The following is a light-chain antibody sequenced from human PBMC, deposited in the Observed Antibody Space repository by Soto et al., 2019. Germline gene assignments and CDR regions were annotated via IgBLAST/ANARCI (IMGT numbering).Light chain of an antibody. CDR2: GAS. J-gene: IGKJ1*01. CDR1: QSVSSSF. CDR3: LQYGSSPT. V-gene: IGKV3-20*01. Sequence: EIVLTQSPGTLSLSPGERATLSCRASQSVSSSFLAWYQQQPGQAPSLLIYGASRRATGIPDRFSGSGSGTEFTLTISRLEPDDFAVYFCLQYGSSPTFGQGTKVEIK.